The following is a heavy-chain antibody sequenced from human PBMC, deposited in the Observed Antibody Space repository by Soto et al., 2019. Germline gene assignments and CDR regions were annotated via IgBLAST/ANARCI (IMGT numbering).Heavy chain of an antibody. D-gene: IGHD3-3*01. CDR1: GYSFTSYW. CDR2: IYPGDSDT. Sequence: GKSLKISCKGSGYSFTSYWIGWVRQMPGKGLEWMGIIYPGDSDTRYSPSFQGQVTISADKSISTAYLQWSSLKASDTAMYYCARLASISYYDFWSGYTRGVYYYYYMDVWGKGTTVTVSS. J-gene: IGHJ6*03. V-gene: IGHV5-51*03. CDR3: ARLASISYYDFWSGYTRGVYYYYYMDV.